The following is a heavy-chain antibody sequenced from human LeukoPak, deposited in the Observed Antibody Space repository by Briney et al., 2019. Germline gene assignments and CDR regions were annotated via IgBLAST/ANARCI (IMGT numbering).Heavy chain of an antibody. V-gene: IGHV1-2*02. CDR2: INPNSGGT. Sequence: ASVQVSCKASGYTFTGYYMHWVRQAPGQGLEWMGWINPNSGGTNYAQKFQGRVTMTRDTSISTAYMELSRLRSDDTAVYYCARGGSSWSSEYFQHWGQGTLVTVSS. CDR1: GYTFTGYY. D-gene: IGHD6-13*01. J-gene: IGHJ1*01. CDR3: ARGGSSWSSEYFQH.